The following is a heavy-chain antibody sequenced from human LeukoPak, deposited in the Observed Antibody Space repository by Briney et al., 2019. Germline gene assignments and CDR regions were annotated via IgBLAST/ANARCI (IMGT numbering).Heavy chain of an antibody. Sequence: GGSLRLSCAASGFTFSSYWMSWVRQAPGEGLEWVANIKQDGSEKYYVDSVKGRVTISRDNAKNSLYLQMNSLRAEDTAVYYCAREPGWTMIAQDAFDIWGQGTMVTVSS. CDR1: GFTFSSYW. CDR2: IKQDGSEK. J-gene: IGHJ3*02. V-gene: IGHV3-7*01. CDR3: AREPGWTMIAQDAFDI. D-gene: IGHD3-22*01.